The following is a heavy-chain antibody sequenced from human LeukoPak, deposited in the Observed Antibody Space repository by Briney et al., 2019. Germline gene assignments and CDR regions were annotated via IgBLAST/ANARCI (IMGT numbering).Heavy chain of an antibody. CDR2: IYTSGST. J-gene: IGHJ5*02. V-gene: IGHV4-4*07. D-gene: IGHD3-10*01. CDR3: ARATYGSGIWWFDP. Sequence: SETLSLTCTVSGGSISSYYWSWLRQPAGKGLEWIGRIYTSGSTNYNTSLKSRVTMSVDTSKNPFSVKLSSVPAADTAVYYCARATYGSGIWWFDPWGQGTLVTVSS. CDR1: GGSISSYY.